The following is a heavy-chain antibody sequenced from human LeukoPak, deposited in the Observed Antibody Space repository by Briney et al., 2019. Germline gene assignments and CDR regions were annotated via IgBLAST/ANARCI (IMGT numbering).Heavy chain of an antibody. CDR2: INSDGSRT. Sequence: GGSLRLSCAASGFTFSSYWMHWVRHAPGKGLMGVSRINSDGSRTTYADSVRGRFTISRDNAKSTLYLQMNSLRAEDTAVYYCARVRDDYTYFDCWGQGTLVTVSS. D-gene: IGHD4-11*01. J-gene: IGHJ4*02. V-gene: IGHV3-74*01. CDR1: GFTFSSYW. CDR3: ARVRDDYTYFDC.